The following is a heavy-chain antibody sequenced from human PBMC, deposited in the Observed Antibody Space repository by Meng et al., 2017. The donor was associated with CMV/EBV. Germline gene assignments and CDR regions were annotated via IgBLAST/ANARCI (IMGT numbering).Heavy chain of an antibody. CDR1: GGTFSSYT. CDR3: ASLYCGGDCPIEFEGQFDY. Sequence: SVKVSCKASGGTFSSYTISWVRQAPGQGLEWMGRIIPILGIANYAQKFQGRVTITADKSTSTAYMELSSLRSEDTAVYYCASLYCGGDCPIEFEGQFDYWGQGTLVAVSS. D-gene: IGHD2-21*01. V-gene: IGHV1-69*02. CDR2: IIPILGIA. J-gene: IGHJ4*02.